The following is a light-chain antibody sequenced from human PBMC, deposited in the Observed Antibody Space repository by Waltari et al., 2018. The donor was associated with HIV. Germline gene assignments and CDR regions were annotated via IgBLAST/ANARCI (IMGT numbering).Light chain of an antibody. V-gene: IGLV2-8*01. J-gene: IGLJ2*01. CDR2: EVT. CDR3: SSYAGSNKLV. CDR1: SSDVGGYNY. Sequence: QSALTQPPSASGSPGQSVTISCTGTSSDVGGYNYVSWYQQHPGNAPKLIIYEVTGRPAGGPVRFSGANSGNTASLTVSVLQAEDEADYYCSSYAGSNKLVFGGGTKLTVV.